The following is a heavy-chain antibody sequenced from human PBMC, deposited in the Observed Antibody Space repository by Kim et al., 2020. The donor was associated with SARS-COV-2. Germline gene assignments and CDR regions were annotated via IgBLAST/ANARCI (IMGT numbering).Heavy chain of an antibody. V-gene: IGHV4-39*01. J-gene: IGHJ4*02. CDR3: ARRTEAGGYFDF. D-gene: IGHD3-16*01. CDR1: GGYINTSHYY. CDR2: IYHRGST. Sequence: SETLSLTCSVSGGYINTSHYYWAWNRQPPGKGLEWIGTIYHRGSTYYNPSLKSRVTISVDTSRNQFSLKLASVTAADPAVYYCARRTEAGGYFDFWGQGSPVTVAS.